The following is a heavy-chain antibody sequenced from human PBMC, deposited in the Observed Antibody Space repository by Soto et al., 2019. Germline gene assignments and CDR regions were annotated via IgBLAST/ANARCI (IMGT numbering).Heavy chain of an antibody. CDR2: ISPYSGRR. CDR3: AREQYEFGDLYYVDY. J-gene: IGHJ4*02. CDR1: GGTFSSYA. Sequence: ASVKVSCKASGGTFSSYAISWVRQAPGQGLEWMGWISPYSGRRNYAEKFQGRVTMTTDTSTSTAYMELRSLTSDDTAVYFCAREQYEFGDLYYVDYWGQGTLVTVSS. D-gene: IGHD4-17*01. V-gene: IGHV1-18*01.